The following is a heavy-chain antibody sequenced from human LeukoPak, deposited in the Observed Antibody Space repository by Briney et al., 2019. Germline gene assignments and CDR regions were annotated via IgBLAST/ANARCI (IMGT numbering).Heavy chain of an antibody. V-gene: IGHV4-4*07. D-gene: IGHD4-17*01. Sequence: PSETLSLTCTVSGGSISGYYWSWLRQVAGKGLEWIGRIYTSGRTNYNPSLKSRVTMSVDTSKNHFSLKLSSATAADTAVYYCARDEEMNYGDYAWFDPWGQGTLVTVSS. CDR2: IYTSGRT. CDR1: GGSISGYY. J-gene: IGHJ5*02. CDR3: ARDEEMNYGDYAWFDP.